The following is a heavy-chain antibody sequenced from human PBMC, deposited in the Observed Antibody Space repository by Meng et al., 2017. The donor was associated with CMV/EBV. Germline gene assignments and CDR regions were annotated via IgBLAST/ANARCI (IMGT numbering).Heavy chain of an antibody. CDR2: INPNSGGT. D-gene: IGHD7-27*01. V-gene: IGHV1-2*02. J-gene: IGHJ4*02. CDR3: ARGPLGVASHFDY. CDR1: GYTFTGYY. Sequence: GESLKVSCKASGYTFTGYYMHWVRQAPGQGLEWMGWINPNSGGTNYAQKFQGRVTMTRDTSISTAYMELSRLRSDDTAVYYCARGPLGVASHFDYWGQGTLVTVSS.